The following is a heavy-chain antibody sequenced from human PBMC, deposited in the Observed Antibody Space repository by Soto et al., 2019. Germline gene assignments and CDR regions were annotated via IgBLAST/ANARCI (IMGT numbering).Heavy chain of an antibody. J-gene: IGHJ4*02. V-gene: IGHV4-59*08. D-gene: IGHD6-19*01. CDR3: ARQVGGWALWYFDN. Sequence: PSETLSLTCTVSGGSISSYYWSWIRQPPGKGLEWIGYIYYSGSTNYNPSLKSRVTISVDTSKNQFSLKLSSVTAADTAVYYCARQVGGWALWYFDNWGQGTLVTVSS. CDR2: IYYSGST. CDR1: GGSISSYY.